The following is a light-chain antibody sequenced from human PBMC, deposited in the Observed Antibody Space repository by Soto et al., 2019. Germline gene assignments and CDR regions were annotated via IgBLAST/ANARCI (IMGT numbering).Light chain of an antibody. Sequence: EILLTQSPGTLSLSPGERATLSCRASQSVRNSYLAWYQQKPGQAPRLLIYGASGRATGIPDRFSGSGSGTDFTLTISRLEPEDCAVYYCQQYSSSPYTFGQGTKLEI. V-gene: IGKV3-20*01. J-gene: IGKJ2*01. CDR2: GAS. CDR3: QQYSSSPYT. CDR1: QSVRNSY.